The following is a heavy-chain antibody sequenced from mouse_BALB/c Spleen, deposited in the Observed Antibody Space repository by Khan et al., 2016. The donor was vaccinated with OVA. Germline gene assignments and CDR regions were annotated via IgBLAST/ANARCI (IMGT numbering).Heavy chain of an antibody. J-gene: IGHJ3*01. V-gene: IGHV5-4*02. CDR1: GFSFSDYY. D-gene: IGHD1-1*02. CDR2: ISDGGGST. CDR3: ARAGYGGFGY. Sequence: EVELVESGGGLVKPGGSLKLSCAASGFSFSDYYMYWIRQNPEKGLEWVATISDGGGSTYYPDSAKGRFTISRDNAKSNLYLQMSSLTSEDTAISYCARAGYGGFGYWGQGTLVTVSA.